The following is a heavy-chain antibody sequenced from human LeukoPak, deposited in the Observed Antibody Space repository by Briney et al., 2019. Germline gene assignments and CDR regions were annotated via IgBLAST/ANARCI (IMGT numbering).Heavy chain of an antibody. CDR1: GYSFTNYW. V-gene: IGHV5-51*07. D-gene: IGHD3-22*01. Sequence: AGESLKISCKGSGYSFTNYWIGWVHQMPGKGLEWMGIIYPGDSDTRYSPSFQGQVTISADKSISTAYLQWSSLKASDTAMYYCARQPTKYYDSSGYYPDWGQGTLVTVSS. J-gene: IGHJ4*02. CDR2: IYPGDSDT. CDR3: ARQPTKYYDSSGYYPD.